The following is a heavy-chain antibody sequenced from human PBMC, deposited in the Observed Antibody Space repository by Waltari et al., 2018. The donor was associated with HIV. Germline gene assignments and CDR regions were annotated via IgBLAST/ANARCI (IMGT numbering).Heavy chain of an antibody. CDR2: IKPDGSEK. CDR3: ARVSGTLFS. Sequence: EVQLVESGGGLVQPGGSLRLSCAASGLTFSSYWMSWVRQAPGKGLEWVANIKPDGSEKNYVDSVKGRFTISRDNTKNSLHLQMDSLRADDTAVYYCARVSGTLFSWGQGTLVTVSS. CDR1: GLTFSSYW. V-gene: IGHV3-7*01. J-gene: IGHJ5*02. D-gene: IGHD1-26*01.